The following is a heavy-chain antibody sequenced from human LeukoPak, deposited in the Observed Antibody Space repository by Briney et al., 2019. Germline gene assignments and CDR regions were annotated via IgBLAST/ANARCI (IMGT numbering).Heavy chain of an antibody. V-gene: IGHV3-21*01. Sequence: GGSLRLSCAASGFTFNNFNMNWVRQAPGKGLEWVSSISSGSSYIYYADSVKGRFTISRDNAKNSLYLQMNSLRAEDTAVYYCARVGYGSGSYFDYWGQGTLVTISS. J-gene: IGHJ4*02. CDR3: ARVGYGSGSYFDY. D-gene: IGHD3-10*01. CDR1: GFTFNNFN. CDR2: ISSGSSYI.